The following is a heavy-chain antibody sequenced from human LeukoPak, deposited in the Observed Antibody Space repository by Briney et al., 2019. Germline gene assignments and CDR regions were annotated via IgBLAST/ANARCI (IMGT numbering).Heavy chain of an antibody. J-gene: IGHJ6*02. CDR2: INAGNDNT. Sequence: ASVKVSCKASGYTSTSYAMHWVRQAPGQRLEWMGWINAGNDNTKYSQKFQGRVTITRDTSASTAYMELSSLRSEDTAVYYCARTSTVYYYYGMDVWGQGTTVTVSS. V-gene: IGHV1-3*01. CDR1: GYTSTSYA. CDR3: ARTSTVYYYYGMDV.